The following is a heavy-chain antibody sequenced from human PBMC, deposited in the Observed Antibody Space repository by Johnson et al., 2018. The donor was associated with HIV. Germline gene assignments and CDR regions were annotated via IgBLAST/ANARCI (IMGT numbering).Heavy chain of an antibody. Sequence: VQLVESGGGLVQPGRSLRLSCVASGFTFDDYAMHWVRQAPGKGLEWVSGISWNSGSIGCADSVKGRFTISRDNSKNTLYLQMNSLRAEDTAVYYCANLRVSRHDAFDIWGQGTMVTVSS. CDR2: ISWNSGSI. CDR1: GFTFDDYA. V-gene: IGHV3-9*01. J-gene: IGHJ3*02. D-gene: IGHD3-3*02. CDR3: ANLRVSRHDAFDI.